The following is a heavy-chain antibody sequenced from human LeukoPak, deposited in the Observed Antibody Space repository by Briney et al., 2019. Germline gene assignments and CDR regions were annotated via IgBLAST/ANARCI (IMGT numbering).Heavy chain of an antibody. D-gene: IGHD6-13*01. CDR3: ARGSGIAAANDY. J-gene: IGHJ4*02. CDR1: GFTFSSYS. CDR2: ISSSSSYI. Sequence: GGSLRLSCAASGFTFSSYSMNWVRQAPGKGLEWVSSISSSSSYIYYADSVKGRFTISRDNAKNSLYLQMNGLRAEDTAVYYCARGSGIAAANDYWGQGTLVTVSS. V-gene: IGHV3-21*01.